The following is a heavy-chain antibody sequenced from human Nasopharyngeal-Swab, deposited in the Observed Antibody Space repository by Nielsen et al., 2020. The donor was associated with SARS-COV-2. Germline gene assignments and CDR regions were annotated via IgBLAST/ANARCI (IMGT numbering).Heavy chain of an antibody. V-gene: IGHV4-34*01. Sequence: GSLRLSCAVYGGSSSGYYWNWIRQPPGKGLEWIGEINHSGSTNYNPSLKSRVTISLDTSKNQFSLKLSSVTAADTAVYYCARSRYTSSWYGVRNWFDPWGQGTLVTVSS. CDR2: INHSGST. CDR1: GGSSSGYY. D-gene: IGHD6-13*01. J-gene: IGHJ5*02. CDR3: ARSRYTSSWYGVRNWFDP.